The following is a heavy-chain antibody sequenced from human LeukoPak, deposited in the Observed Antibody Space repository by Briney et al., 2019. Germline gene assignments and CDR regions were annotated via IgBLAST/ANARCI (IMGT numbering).Heavy chain of an antibody. J-gene: IGHJ3*02. D-gene: IGHD3-22*01. CDR3: ARGPQWLDAFDI. V-gene: IGHV4-34*01. CDR1: GGSLSGYY. CDR2: INHSGST. Sequence: SETLSLTCAAYGGSLSGYYWSWIRQPPGEGVEWIGEINHSGSTNYNPSLKSRVTISVDTSKHQFCLKLSSVTATDTAVYYCARGPQWLDAFDIWGQGTMVTVSS.